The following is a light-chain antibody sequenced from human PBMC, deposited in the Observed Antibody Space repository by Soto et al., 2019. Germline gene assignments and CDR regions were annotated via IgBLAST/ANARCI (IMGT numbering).Light chain of an antibody. CDR2: EAS. Sequence: EIVLTQSPSTLSLSPGDRATLSWRASQSVYSYLAWYQQKPGQAPRLLIYEASSRATGIPARFSGSGSGTDFTLTISSLEPEDSAFYYCQQRRSWPLTFGEGTKVDIK. CDR3: QQRRSWPLT. V-gene: IGKV3-11*01. CDR1: QSVYSY. J-gene: IGKJ4*02.